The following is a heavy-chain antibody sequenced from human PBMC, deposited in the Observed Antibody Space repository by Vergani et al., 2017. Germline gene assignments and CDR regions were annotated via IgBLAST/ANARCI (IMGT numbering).Heavy chain of an antibody. J-gene: IGHJ4*02. CDR2: ISSDGGST. D-gene: IGHD3-22*01. V-gene: IGHV3-23*01. CDR3: AGPQGTSAYYYDGFDY. CDR1: GFTFITYA. Sequence: EVQLLESGGGLVQPGGSLRLSCAASGFTFITYAMTWVRQAPGKGLEWVSTISSDGGSTYYADSVKGRFTISRDNSKNTLSLQMNSLTAEDTAIYYCAGPQGTSAYYYDGFDYWGQGILVTVSS.